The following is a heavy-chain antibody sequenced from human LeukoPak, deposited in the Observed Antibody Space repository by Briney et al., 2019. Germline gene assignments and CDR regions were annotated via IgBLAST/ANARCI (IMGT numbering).Heavy chain of an antibody. CDR1: GYTFTGYY. CDR3: ASLPNYDFWSGSFDY. CDR2: INPNSGGT. V-gene: IGHV1-2*02. J-gene: IGHJ4*02. D-gene: IGHD3-3*01. Sequence: GASVKVSCKASGYTFTGYYMHWVRQAAGQGLEWMGWINPNSGGTNYAQKFQGRVTMTRDTSISTAYMELSRLRSDDTAVYYCASLPNYDFWSGSFDYWGQGTLVTVSS.